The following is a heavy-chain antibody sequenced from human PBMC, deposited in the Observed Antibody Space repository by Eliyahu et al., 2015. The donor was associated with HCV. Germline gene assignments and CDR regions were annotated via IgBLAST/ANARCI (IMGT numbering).Heavy chain of an antibody. V-gene: IGHV3-30*14. CDR3: AKDPLGSGFDPFYFDY. J-gene: IGHJ4*02. D-gene: IGHD5-12*01. CDR1: GFTFXXXA. Sequence: QVHLVESGGGVVQPGTSLRLSWAAXGFTFXXXAXHWVRQAPGKGLEWVAATXXNGDDKYYGDSVKGRFTISRDNSKNTLYLQMDSLRPEDTAVYHCAKDPLGSGFDPFYFDYWGQGTRVTVSS. CDR2: TXXNGDDK.